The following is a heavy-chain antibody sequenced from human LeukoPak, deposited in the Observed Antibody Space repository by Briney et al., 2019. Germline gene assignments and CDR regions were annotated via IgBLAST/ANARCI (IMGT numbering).Heavy chain of an antibody. Sequence: SETLSLTCTVSGGSISSYYWGWIRQPPGKGLEWIGYIYYSGSTNYNPSLKSRVTISVDTSKNQFSLKLSSVTAADTAVYYCASQYCSGGSCKDYWGQGTLVTVSS. D-gene: IGHD2-15*01. CDR3: ASQYCSGGSCKDY. CDR2: IYYSGST. V-gene: IGHV4-59*01. CDR1: GGSISSYY. J-gene: IGHJ4*02.